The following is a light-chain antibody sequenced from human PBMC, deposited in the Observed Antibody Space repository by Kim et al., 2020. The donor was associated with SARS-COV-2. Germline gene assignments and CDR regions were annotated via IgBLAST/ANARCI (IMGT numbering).Light chain of an antibody. CDR3: QQYYSTPYT. CDR2: LAS. CDR1: QSVLYGSSKKSH. Sequence: RATISCKSSQSVLYGSSKKSHLSWYQQKPGQPPKLLIYLASTRESGVPDRFSGSGSRTDFTLTINSLQAEDVAVYYCQQYYSTPYTFGQGTKLEI. V-gene: IGKV4-1*01. J-gene: IGKJ2*01.